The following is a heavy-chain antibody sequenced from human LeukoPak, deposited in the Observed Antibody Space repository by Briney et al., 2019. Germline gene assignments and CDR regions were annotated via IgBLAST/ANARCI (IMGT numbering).Heavy chain of an antibody. CDR1: GFTPGAYA. CDR2: IRRNSDGRTA. D-gene: IGHD2/OR15-2a*01. J-gene: IGHJ4*02. CDR3: ARSRAGSHLKVIFND. Sequence: GGSMRLSCTASGFTPGAYAMSWFRQAPREWLEWVSFIRRNSDGRTAEYAASGKGRFTMSRADSRSIAYLQMNILESEDTAVYFCARSRAGSHLKVIFNDWAQGTLVTVSS. V-gene: IGHV3-49*03.